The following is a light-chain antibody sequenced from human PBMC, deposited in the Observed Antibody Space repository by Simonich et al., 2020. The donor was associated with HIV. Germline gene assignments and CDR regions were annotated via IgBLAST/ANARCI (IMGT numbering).Light chain of an antibody. J-gene: IGKJ2*01. CDR3: QQYYITPQT. V-gene: IGKV4-1*01. CDR1: QSVLYSSNNKNY. Sequence: DIVMTQSPDSLAVSLGERATINCKSSQSVLYSSNNKNYLAWYQQKPGQPPELLTYWASTRESGVPDRFSGSGSGTDFTLTISSLQAEDVAVYYCQQYYITPQTFGQGTKLEIK. CDR2: WAS.